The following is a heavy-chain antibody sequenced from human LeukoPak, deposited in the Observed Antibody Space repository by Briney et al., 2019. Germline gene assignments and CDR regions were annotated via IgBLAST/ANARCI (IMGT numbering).Heavy chain of an antibody. J-gene: IGHJ5*02. D-gene: IGHD3-10*01. V-gene: IGHV4-59*01. Sequence: SETMSLTCTVSGGSISSYCWSWIRQPPGKGLEWIGYIYYSGSTNYNPSLKSRVTISVDTSKNQFSLKLSSVTAADTAVYYCARGPSILLWFGELSWFDPWGQGTLVTVSS. CDR2: IYYSGST. CDR1: GGSISSYC. CDR3: ARGPSILLWFGELSWFDP.